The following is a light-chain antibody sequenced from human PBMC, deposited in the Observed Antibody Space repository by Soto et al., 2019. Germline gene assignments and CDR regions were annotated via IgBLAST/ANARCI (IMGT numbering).Light chain of an antibody. J-gene: IGLJ1*01. CDR1: SSDVGGYNY. Sequence: QSALTQPASVSGSPGQSITISCTGTSSDVGGYNYVSWYQQQSGKAPKLMIHEVSNRPSGVSSRFSGSKSGNTASLTISGLQAEDEADYYCSPYTSSRAYVFGIGTKVTAL. CDR3: SPYTSSRAYV. V-gene: IGLV2-14*01. CDR2: EVS.